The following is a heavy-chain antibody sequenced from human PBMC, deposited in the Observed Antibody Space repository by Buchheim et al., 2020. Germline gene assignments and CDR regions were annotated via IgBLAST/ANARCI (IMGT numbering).Heavy chain of an antibody. J-gene: IGHJ4*02. D-gene: IGHD6-13*01. CDR2: ISFDGSQK. CDR1: GFTFSNHA. CDR3: ARGFGPGSWSFDY. Sequence: QVHLVESGGGVVQPGRSLGLSCAASGFTFSNHALHWVRQAPGRGLEWVALISFDGSQKKYAASVKDRFTISRDNSKNTLYLQMNSLRGEDTAVYYCARGFGPGSWSFDYWGQGT. V-gene: IGHV3-30*04.